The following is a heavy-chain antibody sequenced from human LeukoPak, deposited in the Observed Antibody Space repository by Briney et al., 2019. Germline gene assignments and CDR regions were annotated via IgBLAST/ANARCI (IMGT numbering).Heavy chain of an antibody. Sequence: GGSLRLSCAASGFTFSSYAMSWVRQAPGKGLEWVSAISGSGGSTYYADSVKGRFTISRDNSKNTLYLQMNSLRAEDTAVYYCAKIPVEYCGSTSCYFGIYWGQGTLVTVSS. D-gene: IGHD2-2*01. CDR3: AKIPVEYCGSTSCYFGIY. CDR1: GFTFSSYA. J-gene: IGHJ4*02. CDR2: ISGSGGST. V-gene: IGHV3-23*01.